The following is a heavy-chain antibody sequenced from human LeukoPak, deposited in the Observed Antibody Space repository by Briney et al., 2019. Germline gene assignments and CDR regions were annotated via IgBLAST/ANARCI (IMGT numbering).Heavy chain of an antibody. CDR2: ISSSSSYI. CDR3: ARARGYYGSGSYYNVD. CDR1: GFTFSSYS. J-gene: IGHJ4*02. Sequence: PGGSLRLSCAASGFTFSSYSMNWVRQAPGKGLEWVSSISSSSSYIYYADSVKGRFTISRDKAKNSLYLQMNSLRAEDTAVYYCARARGYYGSGSYYNVDWGQGTLVTVSS. V-gene: IGHV3-21*01. D-gene: IGHD3-10*01.